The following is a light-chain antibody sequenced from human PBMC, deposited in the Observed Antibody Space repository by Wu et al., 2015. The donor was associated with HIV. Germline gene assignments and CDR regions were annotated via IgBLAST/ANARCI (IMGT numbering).Light chain of an antibody. CDR2: GAS. CDR1: QTVTNN. Sequence: EIVLTQSPGTLSLSPGESATLSCRTSQTVTNNYLAWYQQKRGQPPRVLIYGASTRATGTAARFSGSGSGTEFTLTITSMQSEDFAVYYCQQYNNWITFGQGTRLEIK. V-gene: IGKV3-15*01. CDR3: QQYNNWIT. J-gene: IGKJ5*01.